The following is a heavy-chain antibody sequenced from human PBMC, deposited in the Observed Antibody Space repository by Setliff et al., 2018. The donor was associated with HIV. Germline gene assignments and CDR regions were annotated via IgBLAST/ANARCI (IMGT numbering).Heavy chain of an antibody. V-gene: IGHV4-4*08. D-gene: IGHD2-15*01. CDR1: GDSSSNDY. Sequence: SETLSLTCTVSGDSSSNDYWTWVRQPPGKGLEWIGNIHTSGTTKYNPSLNSRVTISVDMSKSQFSLRLSSVTAADTAMYYCARENYRSGGYYSGWKYYYMDVWGKGTTVTVSS. CDR3: ARENYRSGGYYSGWKYYYMDV. CDR2: IHTSGTT. J-gene: IGHJ6*03.